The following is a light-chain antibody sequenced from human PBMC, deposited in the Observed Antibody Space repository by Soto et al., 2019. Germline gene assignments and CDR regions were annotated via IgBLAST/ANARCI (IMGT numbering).Light chain of an antibody. CDR2: GAS. CDR3: QQYGSSPGLT. Sequence: EIVLPQSPGTLSLSPGERAPLSCRASQTVSSTYLPWYQQRPGQAPRLLIYGASSRATGISDRFSGSGSGTDFTLTISRLEPEDLAVYYCQQYGSSPGLTVGGGTKVDI. CDR1: QTVSSTY. V-gene: IGKV3-20*01. J-gene: IGKJ4*01.